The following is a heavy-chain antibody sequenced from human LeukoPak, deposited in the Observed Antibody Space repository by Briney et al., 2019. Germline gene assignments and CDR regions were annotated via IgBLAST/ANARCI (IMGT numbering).Heavy chain of an antibody. CDR1: GFTFSSYS. Sequence: GGSLRLSCAAAGFTFSSYSMNWVRQAPGKGLEWVSYISSSSSTIYYADSVKGRFTISRDNSKNSQYLQMNSLRIEDTALYFCAKGRGLIGGAFDIWGQGTMVTVSS. CDR3: AKGRGLIGGAFDI. J-gene: IGHJ3*02. CDR2: ISSSSSTI. D-gene: IGHD3-22*01. V-gene: IGHV3-48*04.